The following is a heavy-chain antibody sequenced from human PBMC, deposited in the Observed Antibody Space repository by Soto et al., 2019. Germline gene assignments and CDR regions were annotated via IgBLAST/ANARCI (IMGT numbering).Heavy chain of an antibody. V-gene: IGHV3-7*01. Sequence: GGSLRLSCAASGFTFSSYWMSWVRQAPGKGLEWVANIKQDGSEKYYVDSVKGRFTISRDNAKNSLYLQMTRLRAEDTAVYYCAREGYCSSTSCYTFVDYWGQGTLVTVSS. CDR1: GFTFSSYW. J-gene: IGHJ4*02. CDR2: IKQDGSEK. CDR3: AREGYCSSTSCYTFVDY. D-gene: IGHD2-2*02.